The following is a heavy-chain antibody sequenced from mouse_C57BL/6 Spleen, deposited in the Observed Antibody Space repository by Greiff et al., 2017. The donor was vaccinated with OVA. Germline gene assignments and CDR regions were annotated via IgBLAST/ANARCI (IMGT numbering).Heavy chain of an antibody. D-gene: IGHD1-1*01. J-gene: IGHJ2*01. V-gene: IGHV1-55*01. CDR3: ARGLRLFDY. CDR1: GYTFTSYW. CDR2: IYPGSGST. Sequence: QVQLQQPGAELVKPGASVKMSCKASGYTFTSYWITWVKQKPGQGLEWIGDIYPGSGSTNYNEKFKSKATLTVYTSSSPAYMQLISLTSEDSAVYYCARGLRLFDYWGQGTTLTVSS.